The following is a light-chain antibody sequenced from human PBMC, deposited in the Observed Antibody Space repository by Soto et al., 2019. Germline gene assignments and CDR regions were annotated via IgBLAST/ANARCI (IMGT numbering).Light chain of an antibody. J-gene: IGKJ5*01. V-gene: IGKV3-15*01. Sequence: EIVMTQSPATLSLSPGQRATLSCRASQSVSSKLAWYQQRPGQAPRLVIYGASTRATGIPDRFSGGGSGTEFTLTISSLQSEDFAVYYCQQYNSWPPITFGQGTRLEIK. CDR1: QSVSSK. CDR3: QQYNSWPPIT. CDR2: GAS.